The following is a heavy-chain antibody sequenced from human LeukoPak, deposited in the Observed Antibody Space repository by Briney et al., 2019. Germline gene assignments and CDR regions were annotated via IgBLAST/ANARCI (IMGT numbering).Heavy chain of an antibody. CDR2: ISGSGGST. J-gene: IGHJ4*02. CDR1: GFTFSSCA. V-gene: IGHV3-23*01. D-gene: IGHD3-22*01. CDR3: AKDLPWNYYDSSGYPVFDY. Sequence: GGSLRLSCAASGFTFSSCAMSWVRQAPGKGLEWVSAISGSGGSTYYADSVKGRFTISRDNSKNTLYLQMNSLRAEDTAVYYCAKDLPWNYYDSSGYPVFDYWGQGTLVTVSS.